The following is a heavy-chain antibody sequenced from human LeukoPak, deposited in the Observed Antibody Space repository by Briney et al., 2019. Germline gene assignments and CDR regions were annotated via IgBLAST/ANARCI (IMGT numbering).Heavy chain of an antibody. CDR1: GYTLNGYY. D-gene: IGHD5-12*01. V-gene: IGHV1-2*02. Sequence: ASVKVSCTASGYTLNGYYMHWVRQAPRQGLEWMGWINPNSGGTNYAQKFQGRVTMTRDTSISTAYMELSRLRSDDTAVYYCARVYSGHDGFYYGMDVWGQGTTVTVSS. CDR3: ARVYSGHDGFYYGMDV. J-gene: IGHJ6*02. CDR2: INPNSGGT.